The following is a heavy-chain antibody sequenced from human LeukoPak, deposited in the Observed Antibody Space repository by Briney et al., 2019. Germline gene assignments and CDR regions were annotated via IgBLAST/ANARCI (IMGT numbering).Heavy chain of an antibody. Sequence: PSETLSLTCTVSGGSISSGSYYWSWIRQPAGKGLEWIGRIYTSGSTNYNPSLKSRVTISVDTSKNQFSLKLSSVTAADTAVYYCARHTPLDLPIAAAGLDWFDPWGQGTLVTVSS. CDR1: GGSISSGSYY. V-gene: IGHV4-61*02. D-gene: IGHD6-13*01. J-gene: IGHJ5*02. CDR2: IYTSGST. CDR3: ARHTPLDLPIAAAGLDWFDP.